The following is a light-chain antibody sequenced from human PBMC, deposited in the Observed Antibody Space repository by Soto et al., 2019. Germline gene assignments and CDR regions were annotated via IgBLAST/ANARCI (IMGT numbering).Light chain of an antibody. J-gene: IGLJ1*01. CDR1: SSNIGNNY. V-gene: IGLV1-51*01. CDR3: GTWDSSLNAYV. Sequence: QSALTQPPSVSAAPGQKVTISCSGSSSNIGNNYVSWYQQLPGTAPKLLIYDNNKRPSGIPDRFSGSKSGTSATLGITGLQTGDEADYYCGTWDSSLNAYVFGTGTKLTVL. CDR2: DNN.